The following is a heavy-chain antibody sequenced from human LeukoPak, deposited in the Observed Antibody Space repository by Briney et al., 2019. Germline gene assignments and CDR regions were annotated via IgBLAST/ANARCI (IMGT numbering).Heavy chain of an antibody. J-gene: IGHJ4*02. CDR2: IYYSGST. D-gene: IGHD1-7*01. Sequence: PSENLSLTCTVSGGSISSGGYYWSWIRQHPGKGLEWIGYIYYSGSTYYNPSLKSRVTISVDTSKNQFSLKLSSVTAADTAVYYCARMRFNWNYVLDYWGQGTLVTVSS. CDR1: GGSISSGGYY. CDR3: ARMRFNWNYVLDY. V-gene: IGHV4-31*03.